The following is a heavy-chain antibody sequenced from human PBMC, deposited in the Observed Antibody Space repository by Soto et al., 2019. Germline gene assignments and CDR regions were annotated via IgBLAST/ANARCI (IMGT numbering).Heavy chain of an antibody. CDR1: GGSISSYY. J-gene: IGHJ4*02. CDR3: ARHGYSSRWSPNRFDY. V-gene: IGHV4-59*01. CDR2: IYYSGST. D-gene: IGHD6-13*01. Sequence: PSETLSLTCTVSGGSISSYYWSWIRQPPGKGLEWIGYIYYSGSTNYNPSLKSRVTISVDTSKNQFSLKLSSVTAADTAVYYCARHGYSSRWSPNRFDYWGKGTLVTVST.